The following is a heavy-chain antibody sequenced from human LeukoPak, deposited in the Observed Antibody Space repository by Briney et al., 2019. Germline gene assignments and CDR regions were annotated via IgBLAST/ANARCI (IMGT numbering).Heavy chain of an antibody. CDR1: GYTFTSYD. Sequence: ASVKVSCKASGYTFTSYDINWVRQATGQGLEWMGWMNPNSGNTGHAQKFQGRVTMTRNTSISTAYMELSSLRSEDTAVYYCAGAYSRVLFDIWGQGTMVTVSS. V-gene: IGHV1-8*01. J-gene: IGHJ3*02. D-gene: IGHD4-11*01. CDR2: MNPNSGNT. CDR3: AGAYSRVLFDI.